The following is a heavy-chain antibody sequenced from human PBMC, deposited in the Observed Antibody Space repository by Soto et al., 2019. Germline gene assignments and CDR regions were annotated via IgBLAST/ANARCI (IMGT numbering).Heavy chain of an antibody. D-gene: IGHD3-10*01. Sequence: QVQLQESGPGLVKASQTLSLTCNVSGGSISSGGYYWTWIRQHPGKGLEWIGNIHHSGSTFYNPSLKSRVYISVDTSKNQFSLKLSSVTAADTAVYFCVRGVLSWRQATLVTVSS. CDR3: VRGVLS. CDR1: GGSISSGGYY. CDR2: IHHSGST. J-gene: IGHJ1*01. V-gene: IGHV4-31*03.